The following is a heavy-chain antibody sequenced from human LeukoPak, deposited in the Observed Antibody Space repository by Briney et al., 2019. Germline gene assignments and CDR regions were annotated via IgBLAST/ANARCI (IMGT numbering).Heavy chain of an antibody. D-gene: IGHD1-26*01. CDR1: GFTFSSYA. J-gene: IGHJ4*02. CDR2: ISGSGGST. V-gene: IGHV3-23*01. Sequence: QPGGSLRLSCAASGFTFSSYAMSWVRQAPGEGLEWVSAISGSGGSTYYADSVKGRFTITRDNSKNTLYLQMNSLRAEDTAVYYCAKVVGATTAGLFDYWGQGTLVTVSS. CDR3: AKVVGATTAGLFDY.